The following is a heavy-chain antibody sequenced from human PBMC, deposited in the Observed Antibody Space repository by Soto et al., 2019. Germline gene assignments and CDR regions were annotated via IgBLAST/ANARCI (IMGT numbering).Heavy chain of an antibody. CDR1: GFTFSSYS. Sequence: EVQLLESGGGLVQPGGSLRLSCAASGFTFSSYSMISVRHAPGKGLAWVSAISGSGGSTYYADSVKGRFTISRDNSKNTLYLQMNSLRAEDTAVYYCATRYYYGSGRGFDYLGQGTLVTVSS. J-gene: IGHJ4*02. CDR3: ATRYYYGSGRGFDY. CDR2: ISGSGGST. V-gene: IGHV3-23*01. D-gene: IGHD3-10*01.